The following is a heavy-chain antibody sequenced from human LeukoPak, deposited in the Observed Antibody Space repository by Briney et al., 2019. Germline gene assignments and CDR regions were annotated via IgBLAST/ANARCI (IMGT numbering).Heavy chain of an antibody. CDR1: GFTFSNYY. V-gene: IGHV3-11*01. CDR3: ARGSITIFGVVIRTTNTYFDY. J-gene: IGHJ4*02. Sequence: PGGSLRLSCAASGFTFSNYYMSWIRQAPGKGLEWVSYISSSGSTIYYADSVKGRFTIPRDNAKNSLYLQMNSLRAEDTAVYYCARGSITIFGVVIRTTNTYFDYWGQGTLVTVSS. CDR2: ISSSGSTI. D-gene: IGHD3-3*01.